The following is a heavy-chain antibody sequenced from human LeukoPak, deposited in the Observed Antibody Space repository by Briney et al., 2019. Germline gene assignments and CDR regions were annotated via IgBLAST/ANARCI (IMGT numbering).Heavy chain of an antibody. D-gene: IGHD3-16*01. V-gene: IGHV1-2*02. CDR1: GYTLTGYY. CDR2: INTNSGGT. CDR3: ARLRSAFGAGDCDI. J-gene: IGHJ3*02. Sequence: ASLKGSCKTSGYTLTGYYIHSGRQTPGEGLEWMGWINTNSGGTNYAQKSQGRVTLTRGTSTSTAYMEMSTLRYVDTAACNCARLRSAFGAGDCDIWGQGTMVTVSS.